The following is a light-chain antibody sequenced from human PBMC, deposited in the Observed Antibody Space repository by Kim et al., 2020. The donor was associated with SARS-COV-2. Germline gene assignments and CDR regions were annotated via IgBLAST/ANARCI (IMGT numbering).Light chain of an antibody. V-gene: IGLV1-51*01. Sequence: KVPISCSGSSSNIGNNYVSWYQTLPGTAPKLLSYDNNKRPSGIPDRFSGSKSGTSATLTITGLQAGDEADYYCGTWDSTLSAGIFGGGTQLTVL. CDR2: DNN. CDR1: SSNIGNNY. CDR3: GTWDSTLSAGI. J-gene: IGLJ2*01.